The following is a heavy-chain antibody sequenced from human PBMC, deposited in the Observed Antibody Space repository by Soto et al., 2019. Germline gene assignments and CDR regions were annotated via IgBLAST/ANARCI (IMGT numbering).Heavy chain of an antibody. CDR1: GGSFSGYY. J-gene: IGHJ6*02. CDR3: AREANVLRFVASNGMDV. Sequence: SETLSLTCAVYGGSFSGYYWICIRYPQGKGLPWLGEITHSASTNYNPSLERRVTISVDTSKNQFSLRLSSVTAADTAVYYCAREANVLRFVASNGMDVWGQGTTGTVSS. V-gene: IGHV4-34*01. CDR2: ITHSAST. D-gene: IGHD3-3*01.